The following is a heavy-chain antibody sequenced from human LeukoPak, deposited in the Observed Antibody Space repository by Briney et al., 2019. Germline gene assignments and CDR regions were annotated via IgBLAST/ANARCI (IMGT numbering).Heavy chain of an antibody. CDR3: ARDQGYYDSSGFDY. CDR1: GYTFTSYG. D-gene: IGHD3-22*01. CDR2: ISAYNGNT. J-gene: IGHJ4*02. Sequence: ASVKVSCKASGYTFTSYGISWVRQAPGQGLEWVGWISAYNGNTNYAQSLQDRVTVTADTSTSTAYMELRSLRSDDTAVYYCARDQGYYDSSGFDYWGQGTLVTVSS. V-gene: IGHV1-18*01.